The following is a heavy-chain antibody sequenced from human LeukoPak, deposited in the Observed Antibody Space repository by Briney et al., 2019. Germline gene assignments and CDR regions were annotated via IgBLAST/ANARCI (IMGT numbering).Heavy chain of an antibody. CDR2: ISYDGSIR. CDR3: SNDIVADEGGGY. V-gene: IGHV3-30-3*02. CDR1: GFTFSNYA. Sequence: GGSLRLSCAASGFTFSNYAMHWVRQAPGKGLEWLAIISYDGSIRYYTDSVKGRFTVSRENSKNTVFLQMNSLRAEDTAVYYCSNDIVADEGGGYWGQGTLVTVSS. J-gene: IGHJ4*02. D-gene: IGHD2-15*01.